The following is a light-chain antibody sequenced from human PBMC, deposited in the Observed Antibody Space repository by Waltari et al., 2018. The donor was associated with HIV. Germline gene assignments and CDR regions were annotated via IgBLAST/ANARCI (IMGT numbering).Light chain of an antibody. V-gene: IGLV1-47*01. CDR3: AAWDASLSAWV. J-gene: IGLJ3*02. CDR1: SSNIGSNY. CDR2: RNY. Sequence: QSVLTQPPSASGTPGQRVTISCSGSSSNIGSNYVYWYQQLPGTAPKRLIYRNYQRPSGVPDRFSGSKSGASASLAISGLRSEDEADYYCAAWDASLSAWVFGGGTRLTVL.